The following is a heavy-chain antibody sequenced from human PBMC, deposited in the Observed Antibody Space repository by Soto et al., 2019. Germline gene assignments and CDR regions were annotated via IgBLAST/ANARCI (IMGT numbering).Heavy chain of an antibody. J-gene: IGHJ4*02. V-gene: IGHV1-2*02. CDR2: INPNSGGT. Sequence: ASVKVSCKASGYTFTGYYMHWVRQAPGQGLEWMGWINPNSGGTNYAQKFQGRVTMTRDTSISTVYMELSRLRSDDTAVYYCARGPEPYCTNGVCLTYYRGQGTLVTV. CDR3: ARGPEPYCTNGVCLTYY. CDR1: GYTFTGYY. D-gene: IGHD2-8*01.